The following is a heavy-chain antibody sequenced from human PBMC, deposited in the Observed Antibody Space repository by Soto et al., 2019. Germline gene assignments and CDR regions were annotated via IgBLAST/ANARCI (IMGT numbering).Heavy chain of an antibody. D-gene: IGHD1-26*01. CDR2: ISNDGTKK. V-gene: IGHV3-30-3*01. CDR3: AIGEGALDY. CDR1: GFMFSSYV. J-gene: IGHJ4*02. Sequence: QVPLVESGGGVVQPGMSLRLSCAASGFMFSSYVMHWVRQAPGKGLEWVAAISNDGTKKYFADSVEGRFTFSRDNFKNTLYLQMNSLRADDTAVYYCAIGEGALDYWGQGTLVTVSS.